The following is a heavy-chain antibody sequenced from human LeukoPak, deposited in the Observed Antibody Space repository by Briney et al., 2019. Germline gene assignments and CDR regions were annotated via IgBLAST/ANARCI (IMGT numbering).Heavy chain of an antibody. CDR1: GIIFSNYA. CDR2: ISSDGGST. Sequence: GGPLRLSCAASGIIFSNYAMHWVRQGPGKGLECISTISSDGGSTYYANSVKGRFTISRDDSKNTLYLQMGSLRAEDMAVYYCARGRQGAKTRYFDLWGRGTRVTVSS. V-gene: IGHV3-64*01. D-gene: IGHD1-26*01. J-gene: IGHJ2*01. CDR3: ARGRQGAKTRYFDL.